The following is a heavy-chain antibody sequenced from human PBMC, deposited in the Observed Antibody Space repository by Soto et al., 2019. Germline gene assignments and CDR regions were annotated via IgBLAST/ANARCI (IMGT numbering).Heavy chain of an antibody. CDR2: INPSGGST. CDR3: SRGPTVTTFPIYYYYGMDV. Sequence: GASVKVSCKASGYTFTGYYMHWVRQAPGQGLEWMGIINPSGGSTSYAQKFQGRVTMTRDTSTSTVYMELSSLRSEDTAVYYCSRGPTVTTFPIYYYYGMDVWGQGTTVTVSS. CDR1: GYTFTGYY. D-gene: IGHD4-17*01. J-gene: IGHJ6*02. V-gene: IGHV1-46*01.